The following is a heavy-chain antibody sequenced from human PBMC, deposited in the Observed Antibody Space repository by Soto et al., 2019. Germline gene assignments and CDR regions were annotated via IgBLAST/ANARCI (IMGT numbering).Heavy chain of an antibody. D-gene: IGHD3-3*01. Sequence: SVKVSCKASGGTFSSYAISWVRQAPGQGLEWMGGIIPIFGTANYAQKFQGRVTITADESTSTAYMELSSLRSEDTAVYYCARDASYDFWSGYLILGDKVRSRMDVWGQGTTVTVSS. J-gene: IGHJ6*02. CDR3: ARDASYDFWSGYLILGDKVRSRMDV. V-gene: IGHV1-69*13. CDR1: GGTFSSYA. CDR2: IIPIFGTA.